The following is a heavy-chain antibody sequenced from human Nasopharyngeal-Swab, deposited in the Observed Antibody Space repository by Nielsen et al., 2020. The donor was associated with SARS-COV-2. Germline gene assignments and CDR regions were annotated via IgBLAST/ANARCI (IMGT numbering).Heavy chain of an antibody. V-gene: IGHV4-34*01. Sequence: WIRQPPGKGLEWIGEINHSGSTNYNPSLKSRVTISVDTSKNQFSLKLSSVNAADTAVYYCARGHRRTTVTNYWYFDLWGRGTLVTVSS. D-gene: IGHD4-17*01. J-gene: IGHJ2*01. CDR3: ARGHRRTTVTNYWYFDL. CDR2: INHSGST.